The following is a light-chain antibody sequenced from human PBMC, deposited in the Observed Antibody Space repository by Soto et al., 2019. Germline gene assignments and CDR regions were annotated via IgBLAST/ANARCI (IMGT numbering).Light chain of an antibody. CDR1: SGSIASNY. CDR3: QASDSSTMV. Sequence: NFMLTQPHSVSESPGQTVTISCTRSSGSIASNYVQWYQQRPGSAPTTVIYEDNQRPSGVPARFSGSIDSSSNSASLTISGVKTEEEADYYCQASDSSTMVFGGGTQRT. CDR2: EDN. V-gene: IGLV6-57*04. J-gene: IGLJ7*01.